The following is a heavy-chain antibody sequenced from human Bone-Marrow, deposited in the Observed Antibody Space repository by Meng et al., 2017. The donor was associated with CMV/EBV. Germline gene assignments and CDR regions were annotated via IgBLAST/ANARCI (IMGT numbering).Heavy chain of an antibody. CDR1: HGSISIYF. V-gene: IGHV4-59*01. J-gene: IGHJ4*02. CDR2: IYDGGST. CDR3: ARDRELGY. D-gene: IGHD7-27*01. Sequence: QVHLQESGTGRVKPSETLSLTCSVSHGSISIYFWNWIRQSPGKGLEWIGHIYDGGSTNYNPSLESRVTISVDTSKNQFSLKLSSVTAADTAVYYCARDRELGYWGQGTLVTVSS.